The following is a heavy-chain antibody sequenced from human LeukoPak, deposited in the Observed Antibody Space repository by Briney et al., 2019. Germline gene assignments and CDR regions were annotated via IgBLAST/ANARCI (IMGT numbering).Heavy chain of an antibody. CDR2: INHSGST. D-gene: IGHD6-13*01. J-gene: IGHJ4*02. CDR1: GGSFSGSY. V-gene: IGHV4-34*03. CDR3: QLSRSSAADDY. Sequence: SETLSLTCAVYGGSFSGSYWTWIRQPPGKGLEWIGEINHSGSTNYNPSLKSRVTISADTSNNQFSLKLNSVTAADTAVYYCQLSRSSAADDYWGQGTLVTVSS.